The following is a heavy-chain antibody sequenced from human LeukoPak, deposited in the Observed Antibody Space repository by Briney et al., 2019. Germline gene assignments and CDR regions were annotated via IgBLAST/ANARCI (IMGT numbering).Heavy chain of an antibody. CDR2: INPNSGGT. CDR3: ARVDLPAAAGYYYYGMDV. Sequence: ASVKVSCKASGYTFTGYYMHWVRQAPGQGLEWMGWINPNSGGTNYAQKFQGRVTITRDTSASTAYMELSSLRSEDTAVYYCARVDLPAAAGYYYYGMDVWGQGTTVTVSS. V-gene: IGHV1-2*02. D-gene: IGHD2-2*01. CDR1: GYTFTGYY. J-gene: IGHJ6*02.